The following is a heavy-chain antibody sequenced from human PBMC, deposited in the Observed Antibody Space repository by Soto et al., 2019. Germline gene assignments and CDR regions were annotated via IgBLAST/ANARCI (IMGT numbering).Heavy chain of an antibody. CDR2: ISYDGSDK. J-gene: IGHJ4*02. D-gene: IGHD3-3*01. Sequence: PGGSLRLSCAASGFTFSDYGMHWVRQAPGTGLEWVAVISYDGSDKYYADSVKGRFTISRDNSKNRLYLQMNSLRAEDTAVYYCATMERLLDYWGQGTLVTVSS. CDR1: GFTFSDYG. CDR3: ATMERLLDY. V-gene: IGHV3-30*03.